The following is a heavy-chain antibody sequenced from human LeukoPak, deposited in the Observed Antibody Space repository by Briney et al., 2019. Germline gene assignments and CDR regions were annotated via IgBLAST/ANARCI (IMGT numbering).Heavy chain of an antibody. Sequence: GGSLRLSCAASGFPFSRYSMNWVRQAPGKGLEWVSSISSSSTYIYYADSVKGRFTISRDNAKNSLYLQMNSLRAEDTAVYYCARGPDYYDSTYYFDYWGQGTLVTVSS. D-gene: IGHD3-22*01. CDR1: GFPFSRYS. CDR2: ISSSSTYI. V-gene: IGHV3-21*01. CDR3: ARGPDYYDSTYYFDY. J-gene: IGHJ4*02.